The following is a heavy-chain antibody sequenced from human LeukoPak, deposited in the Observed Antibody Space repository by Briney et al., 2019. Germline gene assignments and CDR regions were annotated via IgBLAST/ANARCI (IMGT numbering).Heavy chain of an antibody. CDR1: GFTFSSYG. D-gene: IGHD5-18*01. CDR3: ASSGYSYGNPFDY. CDR2: IWYDGSNK. J-gene: IGHJ4*02. Sequence: GGSLRLSCAASGFTFSSYGMHWVRQAPGKGLEWVAVIWYDGSNKYYADSVKGRFTISRDNAKNSLYLQMNSLRAEDTAVYYCASSGYSYGNPFDYWDQGTLVTVSS. V-gene: IGHV3-33*03.